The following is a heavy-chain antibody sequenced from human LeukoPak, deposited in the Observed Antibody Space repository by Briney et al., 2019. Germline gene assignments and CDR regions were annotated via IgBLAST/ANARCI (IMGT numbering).Heavy chain of an antibody. CDR2: IIPILGIA. CDR3: ARAPVYTRPFDY. Sequence: SVKVSCKASGYTFTGYYMHWVRQAPGQGLEWMGRIIPILGIANYAQKFQGRVTITADKSTSTAYMELSSLRSEDTAVYYCARAPVYTRPFDYWGQGTLVTVSS. V-gene: IGHV1-69*04. J-gene: IGHJ4*02. CDR1: GYTFTGYY. D-gene: IGHD3-16*01.